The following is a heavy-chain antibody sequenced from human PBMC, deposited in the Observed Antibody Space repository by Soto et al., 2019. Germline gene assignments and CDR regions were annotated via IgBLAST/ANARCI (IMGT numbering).Heavy chain of an antibody. J-gene: IGHJ6*02. CDR3: AADSNWYYYYGMDV. CDR2: IVVGSGNT. V-gene: IGHV1-58*01. Sequence: SVKVSCKASGFTFTSSAVQWVRQARGQRLEWIGWIVVGSGNTNYAQKFQERVTITRDMSTSTAYMELSSLRSEDTAVYYCAADSNWYYYYGMDVWGQGTTVTVSS. CDR1: GFTFTSSA.